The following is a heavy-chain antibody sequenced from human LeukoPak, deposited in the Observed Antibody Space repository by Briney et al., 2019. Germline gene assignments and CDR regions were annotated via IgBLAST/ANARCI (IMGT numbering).Heavy chain of an antibody. J-gene: IGHJ4*02. CDR1: GFTFSSYE. V-gene: IGHV3-48*03. Sequence: GGSLRLSCAASGFTFSSYEMNWVRQAQGKGLEWVSYISSSGSTIYYADSVKGRFTISRDNAKNSLYLQMNSLRAEDTAVYYCAKEGLFYFDCWGQGTLVTVSS. CDR2: ISSSGSTI. CDR3: AKEGLFYFDC.